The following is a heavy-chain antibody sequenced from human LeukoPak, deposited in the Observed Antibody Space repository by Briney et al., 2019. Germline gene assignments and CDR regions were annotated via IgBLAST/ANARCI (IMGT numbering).Heavy chain of an antibody. V-gene: IGHV4-59*12. CDR1: GGTISSYY. D-gene: IGHD1-14*01. CDR2: IYYSGST. Sequence: PSETLSLTCTVSGGTISSYYWSWIRQPPGKGLEWIGYIYYSGSTYYNPSLKSRATISLDTSNNQFSLKLTSLTAADTAMYYCARASGPGYNPFDYWGQGTLVTFSS. J-gene: IGHJ4*02. CDR3: ARASGPGYNPFDY.